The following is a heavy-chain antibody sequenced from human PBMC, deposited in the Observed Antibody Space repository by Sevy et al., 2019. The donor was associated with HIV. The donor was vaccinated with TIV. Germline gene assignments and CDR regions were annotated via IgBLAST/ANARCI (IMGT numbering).Heavy chain of an antibody. J-gene: IGHJ4*02. Sequence: GGSLRLSCAASGFTFKIYSMSWVRQTPGKGLEWVATLSFGCGKINHADSVKGRFTMSRDDSKNAVYLQMNNLRVEDTAIYYCAREGCSKPHDYWGQGTLVTVSS. D-gene: IGHD2-8*01. CDR3: AREGCSKPHDY. CDR1: GFTFKIYS. V-gene: IGHV3-23*01. CDR2: LSFGCGKI.